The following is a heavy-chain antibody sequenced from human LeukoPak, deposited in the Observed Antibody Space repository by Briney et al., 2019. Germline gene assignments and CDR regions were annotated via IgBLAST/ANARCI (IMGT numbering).Heavy chain of an antibody. Sequence: SETLSLTCAVYGGSFSGYYWSWIRQPPGKGLEWIGEINHSGSTSYNPSLKSRVTISVDTSKNQFSLKLSSVTAADTAVYYCARGPLNYPFDYWGQGTLVTVSS. CDR1: GGSFSGYY. CDR2: INHSGST. V-gene: IGHV4-34*01. D-gene: IGHD1-1*01. J-gene: IGHJ4*02. CDR3: ARGPLNYPFDY.